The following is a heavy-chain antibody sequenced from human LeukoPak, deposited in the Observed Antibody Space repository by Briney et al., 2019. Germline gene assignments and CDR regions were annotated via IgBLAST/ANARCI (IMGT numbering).Heavy chain of an antibody. CDR2: IYTSGST. D-gene: IGHD3-10*01. V-gene: IGHV4-4*07. J-gene: IGHJ4*02. CDR1: GGSISSCY. Sequence: PSETLSLTCTVSGGSISSCYWSWIRQPAGKGLEWIGRIYTSGSTNYNPSLKSRVTMSVDTSKNQFSLKLSSVTAADTAVYYCARDTGYYGSGSHRVFDYWGQGTLVTVSS. CDR3: ARDTGYYGSGSHRVFDY.